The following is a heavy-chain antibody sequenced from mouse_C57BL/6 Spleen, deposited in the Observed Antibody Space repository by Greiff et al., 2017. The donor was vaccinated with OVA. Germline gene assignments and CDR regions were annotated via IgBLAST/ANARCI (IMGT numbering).Heavy chain of an antibody. CDR3: ARGGELGTFDY. CDR1: GYTFTSYW. CDR2: INPSSGYT. Sequence: VQLQQSGAELAKPGASVKLSCKASGYTFTSYWMHWVNQRPGQGLEWIGYINPSSGYTKSNQKFKDKATLTADKSSSTAYMQLSSLTYADSSVDYCARGGELGTFDYWGQGTTLTVSS. J-gene: IGHJ2*01. D-gene: IGHD4-1*01. V-gene: IGHV1-7*01.